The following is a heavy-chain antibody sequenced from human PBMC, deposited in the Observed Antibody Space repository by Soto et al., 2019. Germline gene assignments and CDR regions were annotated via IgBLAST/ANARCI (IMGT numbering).Heavy chain of an antibody. V-gene: IGHV1-18*04. CDR3: VRDQKYFRVNGNWFDS. J-gene: IGHJ5*01. D-gene: IGHD2-2*01. Sequence: QVQLMQSGTEVKKPGASVTVSCKASGYTSADFGISWVRPAPGQGLEWMGWVSGNNGASNPAPKVQGRITMTLDTSTGVSYMALRSLRSDDTAIYYCVRDQKYFRVNGNWFDSWGQGTLVSVSS. CDR2: VSGNNGAS. CDR1: GYTSADFG.